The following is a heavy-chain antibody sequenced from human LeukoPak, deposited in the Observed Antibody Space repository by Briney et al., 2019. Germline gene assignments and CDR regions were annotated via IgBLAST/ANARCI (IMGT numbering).Heavy chain of an antibody. CDR3: ARRNSWSGHSFDY. V-gene: IGHV4-31*03. Sequence: SETLSLTCTVSGGSISSGGYYWSWIRQYPGKGLEWIGYIYYSGSTYYNPSLKSRVTISVNTSKKQFFLKLSSVTAADTAVYYCARRNSWSGHSFDYWGQGTLVTVAS. D-gene: IGHD3-3*01. CDR2: IYYSGST. J-gene: IGHJ4*02. CDR1: GGSISSGGYY.